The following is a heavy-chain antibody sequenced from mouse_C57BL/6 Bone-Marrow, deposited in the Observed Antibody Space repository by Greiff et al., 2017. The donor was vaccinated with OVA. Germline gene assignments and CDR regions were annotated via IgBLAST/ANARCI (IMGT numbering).Heavy chain of an antibody. CDR1: GYTFTSYG. CDR2: IYPRSGNT. CDR3: ARGDYVYFDY. J-gene: IGHJ2*01. Sequence: QVQLQQSGAELARPGASVKLSCKASGYTFTSYGISWVKQRPGQGLEWIGEIYPRSGNTYYNEKFKGKATLTADKSSSTAYMELRSLTSEDSAIYFCARGDYVYFDYWCQGTTLTVSS. V-gene: IGHV1-81*01. D-gene: IGHD1-1*02.